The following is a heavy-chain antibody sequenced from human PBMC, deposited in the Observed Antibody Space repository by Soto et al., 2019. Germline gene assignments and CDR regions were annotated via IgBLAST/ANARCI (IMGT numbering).Heavy chain of an antibody. CDR2: IKSKTDGGTT. Sequence: EVQLVESGGGLVKPGGSLRLSCAASGFTFSNAWMNWVRQAPGKGLEWVGRIKSKTDGGTTDYAAPVKGRFTISRDDSKNTLYLQMNSLKTEDTAVYYCTTDPTYYDVWSGYLADDYWGQGTLVTVSS. V-gene: IGHV3-15*07. CDR1: GFTFSNAW. J-gene: IGHJ4*02. D-gene: IGHD3-3*01. CDR3: TTDPTYYDVWSGYLADDY.